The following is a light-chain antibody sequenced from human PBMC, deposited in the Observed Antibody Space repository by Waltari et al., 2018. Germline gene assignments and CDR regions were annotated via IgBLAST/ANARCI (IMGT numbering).Light chain of an antibody. CDR3: QQYDTYPWT. J-gene: IGKJ1*01. Sequence: CLARWSVNGCLGRCKKKPGKAPKLLISRTSTLESGVPSRFGGRGSETEFTLTINNLQPDDSADYYCQQYDTYPWTFGQGTKVEVK. CDR1: WSVNGC. CDR2: RTS. V-gene: IGKV1-5*03.